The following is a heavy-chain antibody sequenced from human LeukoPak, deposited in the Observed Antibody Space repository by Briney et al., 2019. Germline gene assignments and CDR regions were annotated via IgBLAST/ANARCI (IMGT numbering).Heavy chain of an antibody. CDR2: INHSGST. Sequence: SETLSLTCAVYGGSFSGYYWSWIRQPPGKGLEWIGEINHSGSTNYNPSLKSRVTISVDTSKNQFSLKLSSVTAADTAVYYCARGQYCSGGSCYLPGVSRRNWYDPWGQGTLVTVSS. CDR3: ARGQYCSGGSCYLPGVSRRNWYDP. CDR1: GGSFSGYY. V-gene: IGHV4-34*01. J-gene: IGHJ5*02. D-gene: IGHD2-15*01.